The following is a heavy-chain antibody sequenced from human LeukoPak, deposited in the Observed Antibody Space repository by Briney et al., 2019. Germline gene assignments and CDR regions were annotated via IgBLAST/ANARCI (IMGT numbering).Heavy chain of an antibody. CDR3: AHRPYPYDFWSGYYNRVWFDP. CDR2: IYWNDDK. J-gene: IGHJ5*02. V-gene: IGHV2-5*01. CDR1: GFSLSTSGVG. D-gene: IGHD3-3*01. Sequence: ESGPTLVNPTQTLTLACTFSGFSLSTSGVGVGWIRHPPGKALEWLALIYWNDDKRYSPSLKSRLTITKDTSKNQVVLTMTNMDPVDTATYYWAHRPYPYDFWSGYYNRVWFDPWGQGTLVTVSS.